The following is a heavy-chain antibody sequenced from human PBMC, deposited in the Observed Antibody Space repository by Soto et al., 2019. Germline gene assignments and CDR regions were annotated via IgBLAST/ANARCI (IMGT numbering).Heavy chain of an antibody. D-gene: IGHD3-16*01. CDR3: VRGHGDYVVN. CDR2: INSDGSST. V-gene: IGHV3-74*01. CDR1: GFTFSGYW. J-gene: IGHJ4*02. Sequence: EVRLVESGGGLVQPGRSLRLSCAASGFTFSGYWMHWVRQAPGKGLVWVSLINSDGSSTNYVDSVKGRFTISRDNAKNTLSLQMNSLTVEDTAVYYCVRGHGDYVVNWGQGTLVTVSS.